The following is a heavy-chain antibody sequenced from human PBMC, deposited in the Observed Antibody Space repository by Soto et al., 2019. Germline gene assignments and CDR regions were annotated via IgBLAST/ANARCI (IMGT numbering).Heavy chain of an antibody. D-gene: IGHD1-26*01. CDR2: FSGTNINT. Sequence: RGSLRLSCAASGFTFSSYAMSWVRQAPGKGLEWVSSFSGTNINTYYAASVKGRFTISRDNSKNTLYLQMNSLRVEDTAVYHCAKGQKWELPLDSWGQGTQITVST. J-gene: IGHJ4*02. CDR3: AKGQKWELPLDS. V-gene: IGHV3-23*01. CDR1: GFTFSSYA.